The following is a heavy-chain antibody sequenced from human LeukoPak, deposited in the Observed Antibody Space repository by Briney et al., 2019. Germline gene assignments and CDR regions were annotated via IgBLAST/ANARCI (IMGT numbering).Heavy chain of an antibody. V-gene: IGHV3-33*01. D-gene: IGHD6-13*01. CDR3: ARGQPPSYYDMDV. Sequence: PGRSLILSCAASGFTFSSYGMHWVRQAPGKGLEWVAVIWSDGSSKHYADSVKGRFTIPRDNSKNTLYLQMSSLRAEDTALYYCARGQPPSYYDMDVWGQGTTVTVSS. CDR1: GFTFSSYG. J-gene: IGHJ6*02. CDR2: IWSDGSSK.